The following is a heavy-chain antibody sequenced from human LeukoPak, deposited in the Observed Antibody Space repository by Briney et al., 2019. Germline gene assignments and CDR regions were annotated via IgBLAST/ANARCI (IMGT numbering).Heavy chain of an antibody. Sequence: SETLSLTCTVSGGSISSYYWSWIRQPPGKGLEWIGEINHSGSTNYNPSLKSRVTISVDTSKNQFSLKLSSVTAADTAVYYCARTYYYGSGRAYDAFDIWGQGTMVTVSS. CDR2: INHSGST. CDR3: ARTYYYGSGRAYDAFDI. D-gene: IGHD3-10*01. CDR1: GGSISSYY. J-gene: IGHJ3*02. V-gene: IGHV4-34*01.